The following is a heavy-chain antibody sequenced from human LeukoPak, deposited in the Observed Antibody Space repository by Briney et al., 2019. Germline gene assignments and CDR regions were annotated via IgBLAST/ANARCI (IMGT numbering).Heavy chain of an antibody. CDR3: ARDGLHTAHFDY. J-gene: IGHJ4*02. D-gene: IGHD5-18*01. CDR1: GFTFSTYT. Sequence: PGGSLRLSCAASGFTFSTYTMNWVRQAPGKGLEWVSTVSDSSDAHYSDSVKGRFTISRDNARNSLYLQMNSLRDEDTAVYYCARDGLHTAHFDYWGQGTLVTVSS. CDR2: VSDSSDA. V-gene: IGHV3-48*02.